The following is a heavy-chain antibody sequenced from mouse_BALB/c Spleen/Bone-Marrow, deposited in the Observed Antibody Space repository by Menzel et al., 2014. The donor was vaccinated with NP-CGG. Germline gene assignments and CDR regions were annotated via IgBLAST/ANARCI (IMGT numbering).Heavy chain of an antibody. CDR3: ARTTYYAMYY. Sequence: EVKLLESGGGLVQPGGSRKLSCAASGFTFSSFGMHWVRQAPEKGLGWVAYISSGSSTIYYADTVKGRFTISRDNPKNTLLLQMTSLRSEDTAMYYCARTTYYAMYYRGQGTSVTVSS. V-gene: IGHV5-17*02. J-gene: IGHJ4*01. CDR2: ISSGSSTI. D-gene: IGHD2-12*01. CDR1: GFTFSSFG.